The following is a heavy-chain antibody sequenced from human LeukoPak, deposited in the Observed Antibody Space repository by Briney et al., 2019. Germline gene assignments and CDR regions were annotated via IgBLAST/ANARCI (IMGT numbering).Heavy chain of an antibody. D-gene: IGHD3-16*01. V-gene: IGHV3-33*01. J-gene: IGHJ4*02. CDR1: GFTFSSYG. CDR3: APDHGGY. Sequence: GGSLRLSCAASGFTFSSYGMHWVRQAPGKGLEWVAIIWYDGSNTYYADSVKGRFTISRDNSKNTLYLQMNSLRVGDTAVYYCAPDHGGYWGQGTLVTVSS. CDR2: IWYDGSNT.